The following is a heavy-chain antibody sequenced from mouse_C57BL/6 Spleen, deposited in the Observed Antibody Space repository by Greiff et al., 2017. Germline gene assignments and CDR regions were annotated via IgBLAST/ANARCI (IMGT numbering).Heavy chain of an antibody. CDR2: FDPETGGT. CDR1: GYTFTAYA. V-gene: IGHV1-15*01. Sequence: QVQLQQSGAELVRPGASVTLSCKASGYTFTAYAMPWVKQTPVHGLEWIGAFDPETGGTAYNQKFKGKAILTADKSSSTAYMELRRLTSEDSAVYYCTREDTNGLFAYWGQGTLVTVSA. J-gene: IGHJ3*01. CDR3: TREDTNGLFAY. D-gene: IGHD3-1*01.